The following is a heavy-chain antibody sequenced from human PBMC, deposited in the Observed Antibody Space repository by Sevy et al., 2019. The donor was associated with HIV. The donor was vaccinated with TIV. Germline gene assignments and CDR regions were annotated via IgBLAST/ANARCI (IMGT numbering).Heavy chain of an antibody. D-gene: IGHD3-3*01. CDR2: IYHSGTT. CDR3: ARARRPETNYFCMDV. Sequence: SETLSLTCTVSGGPITSLYWNWIRQPPGKGLEWIGSIYHSGTTYYSPSLNSRVTISVDMSNNQFALRLTSVTAADTAVYYCARARRPETNYFCMDVWGKGTTVTVSS. J-gene: IGHJ6*03. V-gene: IGHV4-59*08. CDR1: GGPITSLY.